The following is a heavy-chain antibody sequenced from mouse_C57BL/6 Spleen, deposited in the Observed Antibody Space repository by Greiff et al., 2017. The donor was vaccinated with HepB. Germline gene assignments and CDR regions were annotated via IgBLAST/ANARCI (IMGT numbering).Heavy chain of an antibody. D-gene: IGHD1-1*01. CDR1: GYTFTDYY. J-gene: IGHJ2*01. Sequence: EVQLQQSGPVLVKPGASVKMSCKASGYTFTDYYMNWVKQSHGKSLEWIGVINPYNGGTSYNQKFKGKATLTVDKSSSTAYMELNSLTSEDSAVYYYARCRPLFITTVVASFDYWGQGTTLTVSS. CDR3: ARCRPLFITTVVASFDY. CDR2: INPYNGGT. V-gene: IGHV1-19*01.